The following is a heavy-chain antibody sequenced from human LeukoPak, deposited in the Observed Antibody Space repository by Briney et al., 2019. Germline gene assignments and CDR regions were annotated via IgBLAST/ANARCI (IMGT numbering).Heavy chain of an antibody. D-gene: IGHD5-24*01. CDR2: IVVGSGNT. CDR1: GFTFTSSA. J-gene: IGHJ4*02. CDR3: ARAEMRGAPSLDY. V-gene: IGHV1-58*02. Sequence: ASVKVSCKASGFTFTSSAMQWVRQARGQRLEWIGWIVVGSGNTNYAQKFQERVTITRDMSTSTAYMELSSLRSEDTAVYYCARAEMRGAPSLDYWGQGTLVTVSS.